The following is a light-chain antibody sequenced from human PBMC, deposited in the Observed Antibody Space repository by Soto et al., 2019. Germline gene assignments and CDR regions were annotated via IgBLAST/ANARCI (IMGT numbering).Light chain of an antibody. Sequence: EIVFTQSPSTLSLSPGASATLSCSASQSVSSSYLAWYQQKPGQAPRLLIYGASSRATGIPDRFSGSGSGTDFTLTISRLEPEDFAVYYCQQYGSSPPITFGQGTRLEI. CDR1: QSVSSSY. V-gene: IGKV3-20*01. J-gene: IGKJ5*01. CDR3: QQYGSSPPIT. CDR2: GAS.